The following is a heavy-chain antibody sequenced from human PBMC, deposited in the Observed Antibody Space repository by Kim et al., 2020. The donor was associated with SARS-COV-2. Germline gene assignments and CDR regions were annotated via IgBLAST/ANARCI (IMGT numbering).Heavy chain of an antibody. CDR3: ARRWIGQMTLKYWYFDL. V-gene: IGHV4-34*01. CDR2: INHSGST. J-gene: IGHJ2*01. D-gene: IGHD5-12*01. Sequence: SETLSLTCAVYGGSFSGYYWSWIRQPPGKGLEWIGEINHSGSTNYNPSLKSRVTISVDTSKNQFSLKLSSVTAADTAVYYCARRWIGQMTLKYWYFDLWGRGTLVTVSS. CDR1: GGSFSGYY.